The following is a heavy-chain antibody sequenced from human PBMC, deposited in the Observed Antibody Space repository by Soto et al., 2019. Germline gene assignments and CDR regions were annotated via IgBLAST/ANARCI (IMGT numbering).Heavy chain of an antibody. CDR3: LRVSGDTYPTGLDV. V-gene: IGHV4-31*03. D-gene: IGHD2-15*01. CDR2: IYYSGST. CDR1: GGSISRGGYY. Sequence: QVQLQESGPGLVKPSQTLSLTCTVSGGSISRGGYYWSRIRQHPGEGLAWIGYIYYSGSTYYYLSPRTRVNINIEASRNKLYLKLSYVHAAEKAVYYCLRVSGDTYPTGLDVWGQGTTVTVSS. J-gene: IGHJ6*02.